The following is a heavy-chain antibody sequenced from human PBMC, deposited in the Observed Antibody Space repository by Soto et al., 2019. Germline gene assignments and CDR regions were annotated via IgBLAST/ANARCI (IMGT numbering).Heavy chain of an antibody. CDR1: GNNVSANSAG. CDR3: ARNSWNAPPAFDF. V-gene: IGHV6-1*01. Sequence: PSPTLSLTCVISGNNVSANSAGWNWIRQSPSRGLEWLGRTYYRSKWNNDYAASVKGRITVNPDTSKNQFSLQLNSVTPEDTGVYYCARNSWNAPPAFDFWGQGIQVTVSS. CDR2: TYYRSKWNN. J-gene: IGHJ4*02. D-gene: IGHD1-1*01.